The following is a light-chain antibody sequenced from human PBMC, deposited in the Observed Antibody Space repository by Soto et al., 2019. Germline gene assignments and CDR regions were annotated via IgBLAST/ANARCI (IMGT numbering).Light chain of an antibody. Sequence: EIVLTQSPDTLSLSPGERAVFSCRASQSVGSNLAWYQHKPGQAPRLLIYDASKRATGIPARFSGSGSGTDFTLTISSLETEDFAVYFCQQRSKWPVTFGPGTTVDIK. CDR2: DAS. CDR3: QQRSKWPVT. CDR1: QSVGSN. J-gene: IGKJ3*01. V-gene: IGKV3-11*01.